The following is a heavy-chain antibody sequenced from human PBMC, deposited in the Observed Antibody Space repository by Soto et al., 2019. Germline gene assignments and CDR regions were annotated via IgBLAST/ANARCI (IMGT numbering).Heavy chain of an antibody. Sequence: QMQLVQSGPEVKKPGTSVKVSCKASGFTFPSSAVQWVRQARGQRLEWIARIVVGSGNTNYAQKFQERLTISRDMSTNTAYMELSSLRSEDTAVYYCAAVPYYHDTSGTYFDYWGQGTLVTVSS. J-gene: IGHJ4*02. CDR2: IVVGSGNT. CDR1: GFTFPSSA. CDR3: AAVPYYHDTSGTYFDY. D-gene: IGHD3-22*01. V-gene: IGHV1-58*01.